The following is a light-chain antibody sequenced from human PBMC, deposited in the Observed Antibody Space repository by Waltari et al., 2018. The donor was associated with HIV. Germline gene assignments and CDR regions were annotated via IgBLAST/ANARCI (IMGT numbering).Light chain of an antibody. J-gene: IGLJ3*02. Sequence: QSALTQPPSASGSPGQSVTISCTGTSSAVGGYNYVSWYQQHPGKAPKLMLYEVNKRPSGVPDRCSGSKSDNTASLTVSGLQAEDEADYYCSSYAGSNNWVFGGGTKLTVL. V-gene: IGLV2-8*01. CDR2: EVN. CDR1: SSAVGGYNY. CDR3: SSYAGSNNWV.